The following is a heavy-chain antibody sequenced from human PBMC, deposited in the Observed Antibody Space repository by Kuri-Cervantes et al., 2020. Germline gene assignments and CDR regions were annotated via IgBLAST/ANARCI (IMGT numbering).Heavy chain of an antibody. V-gene: IGHV3-43D*04. D-gene: IGHD3-22*01. J-gene: IGHJ4*02. CDR1: GFTFDDYA. CDR2: ISWDGGST. CDR3: ARVGSSYYYDSSGYYF. Sequence: GGSLRLSCAASGFTFDDYAMHWVRQAPGKGLEWVSLISWDGGSTYYADSVKGRFTISRDNSKNSLYLQMNSLRAEDTAVYYCARVGSSYYYDSSGYYFWGQGTLVTVSS.